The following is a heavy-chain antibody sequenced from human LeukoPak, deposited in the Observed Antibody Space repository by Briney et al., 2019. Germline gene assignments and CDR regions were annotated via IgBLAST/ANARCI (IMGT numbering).Heavy chain of an antibody. CDR1: GFPFSSYW. CDR2: IKQDGSVQ. Sequence: PGGSLRLSCAASGFPFSSYWMTWVRQAPGKGLEWVANIKQDGSVQYYVDSVKGRFTISRDNAKNSLYLQMNSLRAEDTAVYYCARDQRYCSSSSCPWEPFDYWGQGTLVTVSS. CDR3: ARDQRYCSSSSCPWEPFDY. D-gene: IGHD2-2*01. J-gene: IGHJ4*02. V-gene: IGHV3-7*05.